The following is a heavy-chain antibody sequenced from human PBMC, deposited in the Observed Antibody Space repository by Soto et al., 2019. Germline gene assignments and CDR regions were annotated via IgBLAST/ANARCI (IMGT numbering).Heavy chain of an antibody. CDR1: GVTVSNNY. CDR3: ARNGWGMATVGM. D-gene: IGHD5-12*01. J-gene: IGHJ4*02. V-gene: IGHV3-53*01. Sequence: EVQLVESGGGLVQPGGSLRLSCAASGVTVSNNYMIWFRLPPGKGLEWVSLIYSGGTTYYADSVKGRCTISRDNSKNTLYLQMNSLRVEDTAVYYCARNGWGMATVGMWGPGTLVTVSS. CDR2: IYSGGTT.